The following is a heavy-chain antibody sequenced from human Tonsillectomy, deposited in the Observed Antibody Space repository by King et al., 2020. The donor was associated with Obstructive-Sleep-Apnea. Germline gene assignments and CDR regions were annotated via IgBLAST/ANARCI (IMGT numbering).Heavy chain of an antibody. D-gene: IGHD6-6*01. J-gene: IGHJ6*02. Sequence: QLVQSGAEVKKPGSSVKVSCKASGDTFRKYVFSWVRQAPGQGPEWMGGIIPFFGTPSYTQKFQGRLTITADESTTTAYMELSSLRSEDTAVYYCASPSRTSSSGAGFYYYGVDVWGQGTTVTVSS. V-gene: IGHV1-69*12. CDR2: IIPFFGTP. CDR3: ASPSRTSSSGAGFYYYGVDV. CDR1: GDTFRKYV.